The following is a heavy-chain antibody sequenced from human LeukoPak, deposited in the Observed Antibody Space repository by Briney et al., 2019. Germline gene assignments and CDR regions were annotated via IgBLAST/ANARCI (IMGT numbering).Heavy chain of an antibody. V-gene: IGHV3-48*01. CDR1: GFTFSSYS. CDR2: ISSSSTI. CDR3: ARNSDYYDSKGINY. Sequence: GGSLRLSCAASGFTFSSYSMNWVRQAPGKGLEWVSYISSSSTIYYADSVKGRFTISRDNAKNSLYLQMNSLRAEDTAVYYCARNSDYYDSKGINYWGQGTLVTVSS. J-gene: IGHJ4*02. D-gene: IGHD3-22*01.